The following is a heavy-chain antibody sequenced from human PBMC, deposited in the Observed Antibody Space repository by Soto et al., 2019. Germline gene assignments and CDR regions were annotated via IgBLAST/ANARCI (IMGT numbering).Heavy chain of an antibody. V-gene: IGHV3-21*01. CDR2: ISSSSSYI. Sequence: EVQLVESGGGLVKPGGSLRLSCAASGFTFSSYSMNWVRQAPGKRLEWVSSISSSSSYIYYADSVKGRFTISRDNAKNSLYLQMNSLRAEDTAVYYCARGSSGWYPLGYWGQGTLVTVSS. CDR1: GFTFSSYS. D-gene: IGHD6-19*01. CDR3: ARGSSGWYPLGY. J-gene: IGHJ4*02.